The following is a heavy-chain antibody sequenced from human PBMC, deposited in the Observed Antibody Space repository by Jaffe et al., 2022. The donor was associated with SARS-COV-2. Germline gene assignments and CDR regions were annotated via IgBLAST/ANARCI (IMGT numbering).Heavy chain of an antibody. CDR2: ISANNGNS. D-gene: IGHD3-22*01. CDR3: VRASPRESRGYYIY. CDR1: GYTFTSYG. J-gene: IGHJ4*02. V-gene: IGHV1-18*01. Sequence: QVQLVQSGAEVKKPGASVKVSCKASGYTFTSYGISWVRQAPGQGLEWMGWISANNGNSNYAQKLQGRVTMTTDTSTSTAYMELRSLRSDDTAVYYCVRASPRESRGYYIYWGQGTLVTVSS.